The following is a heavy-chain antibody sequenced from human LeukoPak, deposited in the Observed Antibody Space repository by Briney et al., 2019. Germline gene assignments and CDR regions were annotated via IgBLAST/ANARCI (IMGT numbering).Heavy chain of an antibody. V-gene: IGHV1-46*01. CDR3: ARDLGYGSGYDFD. J-gene: IGHJ4*02. Sequence: ASVKVSCKAFGYTFTSNYMHWVRQAPGQGPEWMGVISPSGGSTTYAQKFQGRVTLTRDMSTSTDYLELSRLRSDDTAVYYCARDLGYGSGYDFDWGQGTLVTVSS. CDR2: ISPSGGST. CDR1: GYTFTSNY. D-gene: IGHD5-12*01.